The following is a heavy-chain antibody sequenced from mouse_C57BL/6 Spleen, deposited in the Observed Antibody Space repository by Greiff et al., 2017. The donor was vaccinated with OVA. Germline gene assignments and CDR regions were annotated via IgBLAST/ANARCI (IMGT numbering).Heavy chain of an antibody. CDR3: ARGGICYYGSSYDYAMDY. J-gene: IGHJ4*01. Sequence: EVQLVESGGGLVKPGGSLKLSCAASGFTFSDYGMHWVRQAPEKGLEWVAYISSGSSTIYSADTVKGRFTISRDNAKNTLFLQMTSLRSEDTAMYYCARGGICYYGSSYDYAMDYWGQGTSVTVSS. CDR1: GFTFSDYG. V-gene: IGHV5-17*01. CDR2: ISSGSSTI. D-gene: IGHD1-1*01.